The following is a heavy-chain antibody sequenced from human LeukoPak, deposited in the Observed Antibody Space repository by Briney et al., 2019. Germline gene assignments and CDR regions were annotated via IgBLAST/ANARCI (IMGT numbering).Heavy chain of an antibody. J-gene: IGHJ4*02. Sequence: GRSLRLSCAASDSSFITYAMSWVRQPPGKGLEWVATISGGGDATYNAASVKGRFTISRDNSKNTLYLQMNSLRGEDTAVYYCAKSPRYSLAFFDYWGQGTLVTVSS. CDR2: ISGGGDAT. V-gene: IGHV3-23*01. D-gene: IGHD1-14*01. CDR1: DSSFITYA. CDR3: AKSPRYSLAFFDY.